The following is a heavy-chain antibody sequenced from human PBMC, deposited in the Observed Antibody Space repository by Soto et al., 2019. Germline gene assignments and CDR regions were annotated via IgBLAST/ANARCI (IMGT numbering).Heavy chain of an antibody. Sequence: SXKVSFKASGGTXTSYAIRLVRQAPGQGLEWMGGIIPIFGTANYAQKFQGRVTITAYESTSTAYMELSSLRSEDTAVYYCARVGYYYDSSGYRWFDPWGQGTLVTVSS. J-gene: IGHJ5*02. CDR1: GGTXTSYA. D-gene: IGHD3-22*01. CDR2: IIPIFGTA. CDR3: ARVGYYYDSSGYRWFDP. V-gene: IGHV1-69*13.